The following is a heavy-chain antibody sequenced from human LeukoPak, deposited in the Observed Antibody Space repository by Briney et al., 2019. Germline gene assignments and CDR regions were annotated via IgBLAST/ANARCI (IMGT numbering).Heavy chain of an antibody. CDR3: AKSGHSSSGIFDY. V-gene: IGHV3-30*02. D-gene: IGHD6-13*01. CDR2: IRYDGSNK. J-gene: IGHJ4*02. Sequence: PGGSLRLSCAASGFTFSSYGMHWVRQAPGKGLEWVAFIRYDGSNKYYADSVKGRFTISRDNSKNTLYLQTNSLRAEDTAVYYCAKSGHSSSGIFDYWGQGTLVTVSS. CDR1: GFTFSSYG.